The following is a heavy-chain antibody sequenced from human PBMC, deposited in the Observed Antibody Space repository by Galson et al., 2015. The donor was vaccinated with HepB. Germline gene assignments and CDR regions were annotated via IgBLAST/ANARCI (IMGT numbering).Heavy chain of an antibody. Sequence: SLRLSCAASRFTVSSYDMHWVRQSAGKGLWWVSRIGTDGDTCYPGSLKGRFTISRDNAKNSLYLQMNSLRAEDTAVYYCARVFGGYGDHDYFEDWGQGTLVTVSS. CDR2: IGTDGDT. J-gene: IGHJ4*02. CDR3: ARVFGGYGDHDYFED. V-gene: IGHV3-13*01. CDR1: RFTVSSYD. D-gene: IGHD4-17*01.